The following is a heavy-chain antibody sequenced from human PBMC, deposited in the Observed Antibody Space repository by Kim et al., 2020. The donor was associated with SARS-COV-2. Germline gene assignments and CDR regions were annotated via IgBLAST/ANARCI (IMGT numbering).Heavy chain of an antibody. J-gene: IGHJ4*02. CDR1: GFTFSSYS. D-gene: IGHD2-15*01. V-gene: IGHV3-48*04. CDR2: ISSSSSTI. CDR3: ARSIAGIVVVVGFDY. Sequence: GGSLRLSCAASGFTFSSYSMNWVRQAPGKGLEWVSYISSSSSTIYYADSVKGRFTISRDNAKNSLYLQMNSLRAEDTAVYYCARSIAGIVVVVGFDYWGQGTLVTVSS.